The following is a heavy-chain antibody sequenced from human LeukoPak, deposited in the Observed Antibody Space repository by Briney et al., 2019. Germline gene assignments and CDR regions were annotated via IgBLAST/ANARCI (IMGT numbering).Heavy chain of an antibody. V-gene: IGHV3-21*01. D-gene: IGHD3-10*01. CDR1: GFTFSRSS. CDR3: ARDSGRFYDIGLVHDAFDV. J-gene: IGHJ3*01. Sequence: PGGSLRLSCAASGFTFSRSSMNWVRQAPGKGLEWVSSITSSSTYIYYADSVKGRFTISRDNAKNSLYLQMSSLRAEDTAVYYCARDSGRFYDIGLVHDAFDVWGQGTMVTVSS. CDR2: ITSSSTYI.